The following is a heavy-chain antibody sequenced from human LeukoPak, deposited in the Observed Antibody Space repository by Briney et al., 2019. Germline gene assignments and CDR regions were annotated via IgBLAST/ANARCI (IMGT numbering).Heavy chain of an antibody. CDR2: IKQDGSEK. J-gene: IGHJ3*02. V-gene: IGHV3-7*01. CDR3: ARGPPYDFWSGYYRGAFDI. D-gene: IGHD3-3*01. Sequence: GGSLRLACVASGFTLSNNWMSWVRQAPGKGLEWVANIKQDGSEKYYVDSVKGRFTISRDNAKNSLDLQMNNLRAEDTAVYYCARGPPYDFWSGYYRGAFDIWGQGTMVTVSS. CDR1: GFTLSNNW.